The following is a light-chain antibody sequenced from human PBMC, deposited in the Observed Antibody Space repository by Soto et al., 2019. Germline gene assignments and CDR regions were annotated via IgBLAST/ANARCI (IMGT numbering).Light chain of an antibody. Sequence: GDTVTITCRASQNIRNWLAWYQQKPGKAPNPLIEDATSLKSGVPARFSGSGSGAEFTLTSSSLQDVDFATYYYQQKNTYSTFGQGTRLEIK. CDR2: DAT. CDR1: QNIRNW. J-gene: IGKJ5*01. V-gene: IGKV1-5*01. CDR3: QQKNTYST.